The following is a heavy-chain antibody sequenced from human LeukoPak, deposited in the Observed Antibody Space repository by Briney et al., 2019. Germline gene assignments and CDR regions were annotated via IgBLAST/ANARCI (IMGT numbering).Heavy chain of an antibody. D-gene: IGHD4-17*01. CDR2: ISSSAYTI. J-gene: IGHJ4*02. V-gene: IGHV3-48*03. Sequence: GGSLRLSCAASGFTFSSYEMNWVRQAPGKGLEWISYISSSAYTIYYADSVKGRFTISRDNTKNSLYLQMSSLRAEDTAVYHCARDGHDYGDYFFDYWGQGTLVTVSS. CDR1: GFTFSSYE. CDR3: ARDGHDYGDYFFDY.